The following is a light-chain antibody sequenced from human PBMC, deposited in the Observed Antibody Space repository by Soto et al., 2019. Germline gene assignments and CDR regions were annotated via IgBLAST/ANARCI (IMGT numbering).Light chain of an antibody. J-gene: IGLJ2*01. CDR3: SSYAGSEEDV. Sequence: QSALTQPPSASGSPGQSVTISCTGTSSDTGDYNYVSWYQQHPGKAPKLMIYEVSKRPSGVPDRFSGSKSGNTASLTVSGLQAEDEADYYCSSYAGSEEDVFGAGTKLTVL. CDR2: EVS. V-gene: IGLV2-8*01. CDR1: SSDTGDYNY.